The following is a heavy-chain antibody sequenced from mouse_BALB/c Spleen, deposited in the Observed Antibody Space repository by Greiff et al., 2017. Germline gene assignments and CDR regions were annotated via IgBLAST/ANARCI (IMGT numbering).Heavy chain of an antibody. Sequence: EVQLVESGGDLVKPGGSLKLSCAASGFTFSSYGMSWVRQTPDKRLEWVATISSGGSYTYYPDSVKGRFTISRDNAKNTLYLQMSSLKSEDTAMYYCARPTGTSFAYWGQGTLVTVSA. J-gene: IGHJ3*01. D-gene: IGHD4-1*01. CDR3: ARPTGTSFAY. CDR2: ISSGGSYT. V-gene: IGHV5-6*01. CDR1: GFTFSSYG.